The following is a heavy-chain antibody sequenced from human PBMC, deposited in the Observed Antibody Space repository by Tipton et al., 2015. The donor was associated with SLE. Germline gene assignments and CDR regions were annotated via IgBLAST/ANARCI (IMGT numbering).Heavy chain of an antibody. CDR3: ARLFDAYGYFDY. D-gene: IGHD4-17*01. J-gene: IGHJ4*02. CDR1: GGSVSSSSSSYY. CDR2: VYHSGST. Sequence: TLSLTCTVSGGSVSSSSSSYYWAWIRQSPGKGLEWIGSVYHSGSTDYNTSLKSRVTISIATSKNQFSLNLSSVTAADTAVYHCARLFDAYGYFDYWGQGTLVTVSS. V-gene: IGHV4-39*01.